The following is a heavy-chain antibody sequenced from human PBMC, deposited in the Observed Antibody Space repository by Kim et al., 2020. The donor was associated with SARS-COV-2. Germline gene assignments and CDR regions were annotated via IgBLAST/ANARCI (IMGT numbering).Heavy chain of an antibody. J-gene: IGHJ4*02. CDR3: ARGAEWTVD. CDR1: GGSISSYY. V-gene: IGHV4-59*13. Sequence: SETLSLTCSVSGGSISSYYWSWIRQPPGKGLEWVGYVYYSGITNYNPSLNSRVTMSVDTSKNQFSLKLSSVTAADTAIYYCARGAEWTVDWGQGTLATV. CDR2: VYYSGIT. D-gene: IGHD6-19*01.